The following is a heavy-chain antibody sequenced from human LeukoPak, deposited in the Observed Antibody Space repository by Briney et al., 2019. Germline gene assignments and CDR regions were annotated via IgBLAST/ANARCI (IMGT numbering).Heavy chain of an antibody. V-gene: IGHV3-23*01. D-gene: IGHD2-2*01. Sequence: GGSLRLSCAASGFTFSSYAMSWVRQAPGKGLEWVSAISGSGGSTYYADSVKGRFTISRDNSKNTLYPQMNSLRAEDTAVYYCAKGGTDIVVVPAATNWFDPWGQGTLVTVSS. CDR3: AKGGTDIVVVPAATNWFDP. J-gene: IGHJ5*02. CDR1: GFTFSSYA. CDR2: ISGSGGST.